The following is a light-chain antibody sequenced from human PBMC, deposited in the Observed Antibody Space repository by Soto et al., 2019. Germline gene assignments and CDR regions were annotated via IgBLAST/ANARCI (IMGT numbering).Light chain of an antibody. J-gene: IGLJ2*01. V-gene: IGLV4-69*01. CDR2: LNSDGSH. CDR1: SGHSSYA. Sequence: QSVLTQSPSASASLGASVKLTCILSSGHSSYAIAWHQQQPEKGPRYLMKLNSDGSHNKGDGIPDRFSGSSSGAERYLTISRLQSEEAAHYCCQTWGTGNVVFGGGPQLTVL. CDR3: QTWGTGNVV.